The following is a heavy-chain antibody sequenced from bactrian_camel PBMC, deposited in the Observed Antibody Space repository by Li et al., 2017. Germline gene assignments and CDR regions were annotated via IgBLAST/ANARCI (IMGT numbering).Heavy chain of an antibody. D-gene: IGHD5*01. J-gene: IGHJ4*01. CDR3: AADPGSRTSCLAESLYKY. V-gene: IGHV3-3*01. Sequence: HVQLVESGGGSVRAGGTLTLSCRATGYCMGWFRQAPGKEREGVAGIATGSGNTYYADSVKGRFTVSQDHAKNTLYLQMNNLQPEDTARYFCAADPGSRTSCLAESLYKYWGQGTQVTVS. CDR1: GYC. CDR2: IATGSGNT.